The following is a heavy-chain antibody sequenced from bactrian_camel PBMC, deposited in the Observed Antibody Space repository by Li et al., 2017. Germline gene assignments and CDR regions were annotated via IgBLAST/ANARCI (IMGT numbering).Heavy chain of an antibody. Sequence: HVQLVESGGGLVQPGGSLRLSCATSGFTFSTYAMSWVRQAPGKGLEWVSVMISTGGRTYYADSVKGRFTISKDSAENTLFLQMNSLKSEDTALYYCALTSSFYWGQGTQVTVS. CDR3: ALTSSFY. CDR2: MISTGGRT. D-gene: IGHD2*01. CDR1: GFTFSTYA. V-gene: IGHV3S37*01. J-gene: IGHJ4*01.